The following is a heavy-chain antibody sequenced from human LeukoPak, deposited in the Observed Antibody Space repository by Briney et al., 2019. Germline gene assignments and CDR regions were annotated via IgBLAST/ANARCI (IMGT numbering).Heavy chain of an antibody. V-gene: IGHV1-24*01. J-gene: IGHJ4*02. CDR2: FDSEDGEA. Sequence: GASVKVSCKVSGYTLAEISVHWVRQAPGKGLEWMGGFDSEDGEAIYAQKFQGRVTMTEDTSTDTAYMELTSLRSEDTAVYYCATSPGYDYWGQGTLVTVSS. D-gene: IGHD1-14*01. CDR3: ATSPGYDY. CDR1: GYTLAEIS.